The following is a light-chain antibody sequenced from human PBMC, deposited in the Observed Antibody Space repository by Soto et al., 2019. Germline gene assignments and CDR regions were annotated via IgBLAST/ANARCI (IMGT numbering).Light chain of an antibody. CDR3: RQGTHWPPYT. J-gene: IGKJ2*01. Sequence: DVVMTQSPLSLPVTLGQPASISCRSSQSLVHSDGKTYLNWFQQRPGQSPRRLMYKVSNRDSGVPDRFSGSGSGTEFTLKISRVEAEDVGVYYCRQGTHWPPYTFGQGTKLEIK. CDR2: KVS. V-gene: IGKV2-30*02. CDR1: QSLVHSDGKTY.